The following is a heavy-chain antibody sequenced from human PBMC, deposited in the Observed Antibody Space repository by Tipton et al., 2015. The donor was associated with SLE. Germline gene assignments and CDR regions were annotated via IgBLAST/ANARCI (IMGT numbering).Heavy chain of an antibody. CDR3: ARDLSLGSDLGAFDI. D-gene: IGHD6-19*01. Sequence: SLRLSCAASGFSFSSFGMHWVRQAPGKGLEWVAVIWYDGTNKFYADSVKGRFTISRDNSKNTLYLQMNSLRAEDTAVYYCARDLSLGSDLGAFDIWGQGTMVTVSS. J-gene: IGHJ3*02. CDR2: IWYDGTNK. V-gene: IGHV3-33*01. CDR1: GFSFSSFG.